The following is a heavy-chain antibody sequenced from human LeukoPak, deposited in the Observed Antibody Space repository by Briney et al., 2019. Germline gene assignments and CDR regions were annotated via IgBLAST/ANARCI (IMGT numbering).Heavy chain of an antibody. CDR3: ARDSYGGSAFDI. V-gene: IGHV4-39*02. CDR1: GGSISSSSYY. CDR2: ICYSGST. Sequence: SETLSLTCTVSGGSISSSSYYWGWIRQPPGKGLEWIGSICYSGSTYYNPSLKSRVTISVDTSKNQFSLQLSSVTAADTAVYYCARDSYGGSAFDIWGQGTMVTVSS. J-gene: IGHJ3*02. D-gene: IGHD1-26*01.